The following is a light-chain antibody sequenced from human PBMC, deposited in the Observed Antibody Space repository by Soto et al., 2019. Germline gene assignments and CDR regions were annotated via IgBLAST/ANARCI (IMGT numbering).Light chain of an antibody. V-gene: IGLV8-61*01. J-gene: IGLJ2*01. Sequence: QTVVTQEPSFSVSPGRTVTVTCGLSSGSVSTSYYPSWYQQTPGQAPRTLIYTTNSRSSGVPDRFSGSILGNKAALTITGAQADDESVYYCVLYMGSGTVVFGGGTNLTVL. CDR2: TTN. CDR1: SGSVSTSYY. CDR3: VLYMGSGTVV.